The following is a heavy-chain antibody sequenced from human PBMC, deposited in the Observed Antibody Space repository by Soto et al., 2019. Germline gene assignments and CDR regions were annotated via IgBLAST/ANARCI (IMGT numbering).Heavy chain of an antibody. J-gene: IGHJ5*02. CDR1: GYSFTSYW. CDR3: ARLSVLRFLEWYPKFDP. D-gene: IGHD3-3*01. V-gene: IGHV5-10-1*01. Sequence: RGESLKISCKGSGYSFTSYWISWVRQMPGKGLEWMGRIDPSDSYTNYSPSFQGHVTISADKSISTAYLQWSSLKASDTAMYYCARLSVLRFLEWYPKFDPWGQGTLVTVSS. CDR2: IDPSDSYT.